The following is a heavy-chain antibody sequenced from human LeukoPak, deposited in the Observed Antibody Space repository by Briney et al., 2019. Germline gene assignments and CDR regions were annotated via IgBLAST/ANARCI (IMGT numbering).Heavy chain of an antibody. J-gene: IGHJ4*02. V-gene: IGHV3-48*03. CDR3: AKNYYGRSGNFDN. CDR2: ISSSGSTI. CDR1: GFTFGSYE. Sequence: PGGSLRLSCAASGFTFGSYEMNWVRQAPGKRLEWVSYISSSGSTIYYADSVKGRFTISRDNAKNSLYLQMNSLRAEDTALYYCAKNYYGRSGNFDNWGQGTLVTVSS. D-gene: IGHD3-22*01.